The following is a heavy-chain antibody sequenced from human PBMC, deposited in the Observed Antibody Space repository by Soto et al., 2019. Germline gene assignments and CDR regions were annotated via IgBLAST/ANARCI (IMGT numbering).Heavy chain of an antibody. V-gene: IGHV1-18*04. CDR2: ISAYNGNT. Sequence: CASVNVSCKTSGYTFTSYGISWVRQAPGQGLEWMGWISAYNGNTNYAQKLQGRVTMTTDTSTSTAYMELRSLRSDDTAVYYCARTRITMIVVVITGDKWFDPWG. J-gene: IGHJ5*02. CDR1: GYTFTSYG. CDR3: ARTRITMIVVVITGDKWFDP. D-gene: IGHD3-22*01.